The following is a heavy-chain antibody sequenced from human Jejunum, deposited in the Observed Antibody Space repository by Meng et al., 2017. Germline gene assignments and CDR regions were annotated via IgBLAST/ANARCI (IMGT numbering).Heavy chain of an antibody. CDR1: GFTFSTYE. CDR3: TRDRGYYGSGSPPYGMDV. J-gene: IGHJ6*02. Sequence: GESLKISCAASGFTFSTYEMNWVRQAPGKGLEWVSYISSSSSNIFYADPVKGRFTISRDNAKNSLDLQMNSLRAEDTAIYYCTRDRGYYGSGSPPYGMDVWGQGTTVTVSS. CDR2: ISSSSSNI. D-gene: IGHD3-10*01. V-gene: IGHV3-48*03.